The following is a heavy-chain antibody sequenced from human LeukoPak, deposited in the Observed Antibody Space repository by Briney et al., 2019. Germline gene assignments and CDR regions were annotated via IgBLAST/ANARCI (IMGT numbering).Heavy chain of an antibody. D-gene: IGHD3-16*01. J-gene: IGHJ6*02. CDR1: DYTRASYG. CDR3: ARSLGGDYYYYGMDV. V-gene: IGHV1-8*01. Sequence: ASVKVSCKASDYTRASYGVNWVRQATGQGLEWMGWMNPNSGNTGYAQKFQGRVTMTRNTSISTAYMELSSLRSEDTAVYYCARSLGGDYYYYGMDVWGQGTTVTVSS. CDR2: MNPNSGNT.